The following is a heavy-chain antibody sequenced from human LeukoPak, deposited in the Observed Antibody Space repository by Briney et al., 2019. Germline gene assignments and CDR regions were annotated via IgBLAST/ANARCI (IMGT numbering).Heavy chain of an antibody. CDR2: IRFDGSNQ. D-gene: IGHD1-26*01. CDR1: GFTFSSYG. V-gene: IGHV3-30*02. Sequence: PGGSLRLSCAASGFTFSSYGMHWVRQPPGKGLEWVAFIRFDGSNQYADSVKGRFTISRDNSKNTLSLQMNSLRTEDTAIYYCAKDWGESSGSYSDYWGQGTLVTVSS. CDR3: AKDWGESSGSYSDY. J-gene: IGHJ4*02.